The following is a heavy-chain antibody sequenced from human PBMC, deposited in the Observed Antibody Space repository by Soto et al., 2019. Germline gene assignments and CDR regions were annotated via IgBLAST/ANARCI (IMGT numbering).Heavy chain of an antibody. D-gene: IGHD3-3*01. V-gene: IGHV3-23*01. CDR1: GFTFKTYA. CDR3: AKDKSAWGFLDF. CDR2: ISGSGGTI. Sequence: VQLLESGGGLVQPGGSLRLSCATFGFTFKTYAMTWVRQAPGQGLEWVAFISGSGGTIYYADSVKGRFTISRDHSKHTGYLQMNSLRADDTALYYCAKDKSAWGFLDFWGQGTQVTVSP. J-gene: IGHJ4*02.